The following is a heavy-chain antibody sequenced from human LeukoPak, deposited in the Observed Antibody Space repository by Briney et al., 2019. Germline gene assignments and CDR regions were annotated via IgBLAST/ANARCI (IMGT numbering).Heavy chain of an antibody. J-gene: IGHJ3*02. CDR2: ISISGTTM. D-gene: IGHD6-6*01. CDR3: AREGLWGAARDAFDI. V-gene: IGHV3-48*03. CDR1: GFTFSTYE. Sequence: GGSLRLSCAASGFTFSTYEMNWVRQAPGKGLEWVSYISISGTTMYYADSVKGRFTISRDNAKNSLYLQMNSLRVEDMAVYYCAREGLWGAARDAFDIWGQGTMVTVSS.